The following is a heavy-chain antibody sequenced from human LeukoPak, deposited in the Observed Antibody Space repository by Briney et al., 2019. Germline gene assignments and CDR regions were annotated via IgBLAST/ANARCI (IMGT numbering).Heavy chain of an antibody. CDR1: GGSFSGYY. Sequence: PSETLSLTCAVYGGSFSGYYWSWIRQPPGKGLEWIGEINHSGSTNYNPSLKSRVTISVDRSKNQFSLKLSSVTAADTAVYYCARTYCSGGSCYSGNDAFDIWGQGTMVTVSS. CDR2: INHSGST. J-gene: IGHJ3*02. CDR3: ARTYCSGGSCYSGNDAFDI. D-gene: IGHD2-15*01. V-gene: IGHV4-34*01.